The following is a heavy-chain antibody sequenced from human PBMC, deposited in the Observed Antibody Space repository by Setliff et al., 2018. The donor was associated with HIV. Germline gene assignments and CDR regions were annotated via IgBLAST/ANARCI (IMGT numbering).Heavy chain of an antibody. CDR3: ARRLVGATAQPDY. Sequence: GESLKISCKGSGYRLSSYWIGWVRQMPGKGLEWMGIIYVGDSETRYSPSFQGQVTISADKSISTAYLQWSSLKASDTAMYYCARRLVGATAQPDYWGQGTLVTVSS. D-gene: IGHD1-26*01. J-gene: IGHJ4*02. V-gene: IGHV5-51*01. CDR2: IYVGDSET. CDR1: GYRLSSYW.